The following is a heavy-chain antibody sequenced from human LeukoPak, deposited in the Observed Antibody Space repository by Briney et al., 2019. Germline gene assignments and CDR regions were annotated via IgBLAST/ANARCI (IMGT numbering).Heavy chain of an antibody. V-gene: IGHV4-59*12. CDR3: ARDRAGYSYGYSDAFDI. CDR2: IHHSGGIT. CDR1: GGSINSYY. D-gene: IGHD5-18*01. Sequence: PSETLSLTCTVSGGSINSYYWSWIRQPPGKGLEWIGYIHHSGGITYYNPSLKSRVTISLDTSKNQFSLKLSSVTAADTAVYYCARDRAGYSYGYSDAFDIWGQGTMVTVSS. J-gene: IGHJ3*02.